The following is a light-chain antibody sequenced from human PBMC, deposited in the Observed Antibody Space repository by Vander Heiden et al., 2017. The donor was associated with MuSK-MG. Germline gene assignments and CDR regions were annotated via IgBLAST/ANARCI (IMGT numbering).Light chain of an antibody. CDR3: QQYDSFLYT. J-gene: IGKJ2*01. V-gene: IGKV1-5*03. CDR1: QSISSW. Sequence: DIQMSQSPSTLSTSVGDRVTITCRASQSISSWLAWYQQKPGKAPNLLIYKASSLESGVPSRFSGSGSGTEFTLTISSVQPDDFATYYCQQYDSFLYTFGQGTKLEIK. CDR2: KAS.